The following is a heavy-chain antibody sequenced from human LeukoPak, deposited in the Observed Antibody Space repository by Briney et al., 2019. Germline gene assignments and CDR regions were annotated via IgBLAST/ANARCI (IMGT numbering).Heavy chain of an antibody. Sequence: PSETLSHTCAVYGGSFSGYYWSWIRQPPGKGLEWIGEINHSGSTNYNPSLKSRVTISVDTSKNQFSLKLSSVTAADTAVYYCARDNIAAAGLDYFDYWGQGTLVTVSS. V-gene: IGHV4-34*01. J-gene: IGHJ4*02. CDR2: INHSGST. D-gene: IGHD6-13*01. CDR1: GGSFSGYY. CDR3: ARDNIAAAGLDYFDY.